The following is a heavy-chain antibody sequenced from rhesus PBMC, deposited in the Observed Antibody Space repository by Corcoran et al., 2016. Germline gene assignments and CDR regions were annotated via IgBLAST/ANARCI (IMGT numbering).Heavy chain of an antibody. CDR3: TRGLIAAGAGHY. V-gene: IGHV3-136*01. CDR2: FSYTGKTI. J-gene: IGHJ4*01. Sequence: EVQLVESGGGLVQPGGSLRLSCAASGFTFSSYDMSWVRQAPGKGLEWVSYFSYTGKTIYYAYSVKGRFTISRDNANNSLSLQMSSLRAEDTAVYYCTRGLIAAGAGHYWGQGVLVTVSS. CDR1: GFTFSSYD. D-gene: IGHD6-13*01.